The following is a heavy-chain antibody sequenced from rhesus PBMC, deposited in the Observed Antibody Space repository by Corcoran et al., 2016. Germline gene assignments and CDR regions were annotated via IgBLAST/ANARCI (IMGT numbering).Heavy chain of an antibody. Sequence: QVTLKESGPALVKPTQTLTLTCTFSGFSLSTSGMGVGWIRQPPGTALEWLASIYWDDDKYYSTSLKSRLTISKDTSKNQVGLTMTNMDPVDTATYYCARGGWTNPETTPCDYWGQGVLGTVSS. CDR3: ARGGWTNPETTPCDY. J-gene: IGHJ4*01. CDR1: GFSLSTSGMG. V-gene: IGHV2S1*01. D-gene: IGHD4-11*01. CDR2: IYWDDDK.